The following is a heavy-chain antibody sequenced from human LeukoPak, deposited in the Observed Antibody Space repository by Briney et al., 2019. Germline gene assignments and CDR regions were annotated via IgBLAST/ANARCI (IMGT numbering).Heavy chain of an antibody. J-gene: IGHJ5*02. V-gene: IGHV7-4-1*02. CDR1: GYTFNKYA. Sequence: GASVKVSYKPSGYTFNKYAINWVRQAPGQGLEWMGWINTNTGNPSYARDFTGRFVFSLDTSVSTAYLQISSLKAEDTAVYYCAREPPITMIVGTWFDPWGQGTLVTVSS. CDR2: INTNTGNP. D-gene: IGHD3-22*01. CDR3: AREPPITMIVGTWFDP.